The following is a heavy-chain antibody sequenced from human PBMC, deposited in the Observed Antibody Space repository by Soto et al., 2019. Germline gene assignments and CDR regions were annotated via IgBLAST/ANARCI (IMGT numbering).Heavy chain of an antibody. CDR1: GFTFSTYA. V-gene: IGHV3-23*01. D-gene: IGHD2-21*02. J-gene: IGHJ2*01. CDR3: ARKLGDSYIYFDL. CDR2: ISGSGGNT. Sequence: EVQLLESGGGLVQPGGSLRLSCVASGFTFSTYAMTWVRQAPGKGLEWVSTISGSGGNTYYADSVKGRFTISRDNSKNTLFLQMNSLSAEDTAVFYCARKLGDSYIYFDLWGRGTLSLSPQ.